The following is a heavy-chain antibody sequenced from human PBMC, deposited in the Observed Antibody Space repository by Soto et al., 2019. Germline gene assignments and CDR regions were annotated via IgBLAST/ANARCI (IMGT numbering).Heavy chain of an antibody. CDR3: ARPLYGYYYYGMDV. D-gene: IGHD3-16*01. J-gene: IGHJ6*02. V-gene: IGHV1-69*12. CDR2: IIPIFGTA. Sequence: QVQLVQSGAEVKKPGSSVKVSCKASGGPFSSYAISWVRQAPGQGLEWMGGIIPIFGTANYAQKFQGRVTITADESTSTAYMELSSLRSEDTALYYCARPLYGYYYYGMDVWGQGTTVTVSS. CDR1: GGPFSSYA.